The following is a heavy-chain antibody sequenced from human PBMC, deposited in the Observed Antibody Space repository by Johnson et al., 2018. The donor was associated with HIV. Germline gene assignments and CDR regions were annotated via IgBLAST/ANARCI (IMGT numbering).Heavy chain of an antibody. CDR2: ISGSGGTT. CDR3: AKCRGLGARGAFDI. CDR1: GFTFSRYA. Sequence: QAQSVEPGGGLVQPGRSLTLPCAASGFTFSRYAMHWVRQAPAKGLEWVSSISGSGGTTYYADSVKGRFTISRDNSKNTLYLQMSSLRAEDTAVYYCAKCRGLGARGAFDIWGQGTMVTVSS. V-gene: IGHV3-NL1*01. J-gene: IGHJ3*02. D-gene: IGHD5-12*01.